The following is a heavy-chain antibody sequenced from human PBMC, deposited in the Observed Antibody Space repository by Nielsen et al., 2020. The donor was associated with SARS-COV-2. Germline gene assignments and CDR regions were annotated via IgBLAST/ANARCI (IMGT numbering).Heavy chain of an antibody. V-gene: IGHV3-15*01. CDR2: IKAKTDGETT. Sequence: GESLKISCVASGFTLRNAWMTWVRQAPGKGLEWVGRIKAKTDGETTVYAAPVQGRFTISRDDSEMTLYLQMDSLEIEDTGVYYCSTAGVAAVGTYYYYYGMDVLGQGTTVAVSS. CDR3: STAGVAAVGTYYYYYGMDV. D-gene: IGHD6-13*01. J-gene: IGHJ6*02. CDR1: GFTLRNAW.